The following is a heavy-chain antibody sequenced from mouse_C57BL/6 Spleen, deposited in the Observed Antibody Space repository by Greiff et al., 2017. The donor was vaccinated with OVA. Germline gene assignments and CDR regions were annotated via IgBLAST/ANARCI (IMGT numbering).Heavy chain of an antibody. CDR3: TRDHGSSSYYAMDY. CDR1: GFTFSSYA. J-gene: IGHJ4*01. Sequence: EVQVVESGEGLVKPGGSLKLSCAASGFTFSSYAMSWVRQTPEKRLEWVAYISSGGDYFYYADTVQGRFTISRDNARNTLYLQMSSLKSEDTAMYYCTRDHGSSSYYAMDYWGQGTSVTVSS. CDR2: ISSGGDYF. D-gene: IGHD1-1*01. V-gene: IGHV5-9-1*02.